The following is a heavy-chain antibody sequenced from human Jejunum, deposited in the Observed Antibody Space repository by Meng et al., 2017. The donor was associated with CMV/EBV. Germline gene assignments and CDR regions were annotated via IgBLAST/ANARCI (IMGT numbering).Heavy chain of an antibody. D-gene: IGHD3-16*01. CDR3: VTVRGGH. J-gene: IGHJ4*02. V-gene: IGHV3-53*01. CDR2: LNSDGIT. Sequence: SLKISCVVSGFIVSSSFMSWVRQAPGKGLEWVSLLNSDGITFYADSVKGRFTISRDNYKNTVYLQMNNLRAEDTAIYHCVTVRGGHWGQGTLVTVSS. CDR1: GFIVSSSF.